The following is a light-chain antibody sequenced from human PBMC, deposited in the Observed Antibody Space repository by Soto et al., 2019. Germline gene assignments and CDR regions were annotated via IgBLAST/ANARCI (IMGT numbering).Light chain of an antibody. J-gene: IGKJ4*01. CDR1: QGINNW. CDR2: AVS. Sequence: QRTQSPSSVSASVGNRVTITCRASQGINNWLAWYQKKKGKAPELLIYAVSYLQSGVPSRLSGSGYGTDFTLTISSLQTEDFATYFCKQSSAFPLTFGGGTKVDIK. V-gene: IGKV1-12*01. CDR3: KQSSAFPLT.